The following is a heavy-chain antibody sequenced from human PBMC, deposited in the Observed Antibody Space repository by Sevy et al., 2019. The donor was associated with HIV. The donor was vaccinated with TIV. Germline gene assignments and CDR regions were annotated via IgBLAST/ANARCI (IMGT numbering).Heavy chain of an antibody. Sequence: GGSLRLSCAASGFTFSDYAMSWVRQAPGKGLEWVSDISGYGGSTYYADSVKGRFTISRDNSKNTVYLHITSLRAEDTAIYYCARDHRDYYNCWSGYSTIVPDYYGMDVWGQGTTVTVSS. D-gene: IGHD3-3*01. CDR2: ISGYGGST. CDR3: ARDHRDYYNCWSGYSTIVPDYYGMDV. V-gene: IGHV3-23*01. CDR1: GFTFSDYA. J-gene: IGHJ6*02.